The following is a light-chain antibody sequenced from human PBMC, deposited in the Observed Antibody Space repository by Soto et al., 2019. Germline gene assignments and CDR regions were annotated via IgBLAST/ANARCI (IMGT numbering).Light chain of an antibody. CDR3: LSYTTSATYV. J-gene: IGLJ1*01. CDR1: SSDIGNYYNY. CDR2: GVT. V-gene: IGLV2-14*01. Sequence: QSVLTQPASVSGSPGQSITISCTGTSSDIGNYYNYVSWYQRHPGKAPKVVIYGVTNRPSGVSSRFSGSKSGSTASLTISGLQAEDEADYYCLSYTTSATYVFGTGTKVTVL.